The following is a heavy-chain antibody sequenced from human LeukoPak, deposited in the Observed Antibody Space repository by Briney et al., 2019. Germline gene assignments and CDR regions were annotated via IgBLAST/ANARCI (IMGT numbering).Heavy chain of an antibody. V-gene: IGHV1-18*01. CDR1: GYTFTSYG. Sequence: ASVKVSCKASGYTFTSYGISWVRQAPGQGLEWMGWISAYNGNTNYAQKFQGRVTMTRDTSIGTAYMELSRLRSDDTAVYYCARAHHNIAVGGDWLDHWGQGTLVTVSS. J-gene: IGHJ5*02. CDR3: ARAHHNIAVGGDWLDH. CDR2: ISAYNGNT. D-gene: IGHD6-19*01.